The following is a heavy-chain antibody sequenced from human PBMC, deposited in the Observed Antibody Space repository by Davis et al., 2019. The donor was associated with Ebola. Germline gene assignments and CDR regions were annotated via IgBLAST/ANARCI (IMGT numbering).Heavy chain of an antibody. CDR3: ARRSNSPFDY. Sequence: MPSETLSLTCTVSGASISSYYWSWIRQPPGKALEWIGYIYYDGTTNYNPSLKSRVTISVDTSKNQFSLKLSSVTAADTAVYYCARRSNSPFDYWGQGTLVTVSS. D-gene: IGHD6-6*01. V-gene: IGHV4-59*12. CDR1: GASISSYY. CDR2: IYYDGTT. J-gene: IGHJ4*02.